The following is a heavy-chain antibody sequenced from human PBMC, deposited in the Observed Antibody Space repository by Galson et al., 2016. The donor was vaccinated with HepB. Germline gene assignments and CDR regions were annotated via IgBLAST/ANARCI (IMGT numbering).Heavy chain of an antibody. D-gene: IGHD5-24*01. V-gene: IGHV3-30-3*01. CDR3: ARPREGYSSSYYYGMDV. J-gene: IGHJ6*02. CDR1: GFTFSWYS. CDR2: ISYDGSNK. Sequence: SLRLSCAASGFTFSWYSMRWVHQAPGKGLEWVALISYDGSNKYYADSVRGRFTISRDNSKNTLYLQMNNLRGEDTSVYYCARPREGYSSSYYYGMDVWGQGTTVTVSS.